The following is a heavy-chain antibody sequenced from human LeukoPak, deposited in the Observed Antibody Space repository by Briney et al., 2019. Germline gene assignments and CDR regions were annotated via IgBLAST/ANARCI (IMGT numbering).Heavy chain of an antibody. CDR2: ISAYNGNT. CDR1: GYTFTSYG. CDR3: ARVGAGWAYCGGDCYSPREY. D-gene: IGHD2-21*02. Sequence: ASVKVSCKASGYTFTSYGISWVRQAPGQGLEWMGWISAYNGNTNYAQKLQGRVTMDTDTSTSTAYMELRSLRFDDTAVYYCARVGAGWAYCGGDCYSPREYWGQGTLVTVSS. J-gene: IGHJ4*02. V-gene: IGHV1-18*01.